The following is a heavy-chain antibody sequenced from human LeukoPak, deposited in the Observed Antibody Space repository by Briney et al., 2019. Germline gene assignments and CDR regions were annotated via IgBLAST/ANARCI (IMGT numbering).Heavy chain of an antibody. CDR2: ISAYNGNT. J-gene: IGHJ6*03. D-gene: IGHD3-9*01. Sequence: GASVKVSCKASGYTFTSYGISWVRQAPGQGLEWMGWISAYNGNTNYAQKLQGRVTMTTDTSTSTAYMELSSLRSEDTAVYYCARGSYDILGGNYYYYYMDVWGKGTTVTISS. V-gene: IGHV1-18*01. CDR3: ARGSYDILGGNYYYYYMDV. CDR1: GYTFTSYG.